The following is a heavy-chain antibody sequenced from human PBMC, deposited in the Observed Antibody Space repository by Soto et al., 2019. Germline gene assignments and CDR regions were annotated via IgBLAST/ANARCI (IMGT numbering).Heavy chain of an antibody. CDR2: ISGSADST. CDR3: AKIRPHMVYDYYYSYGMDV. D-gene: IGHD3-10*01. J-gene: IGHJ6*02. Sequence: PGGSLRLSCAASGFTFSSYAMSWVRQAPGKGLEWVSTISGSADSTYYADSVKGRFTISRDNSKNTLYLQMNSLRAEDTAVYYCAKIRPHMVYDYYYSYGMDVWGQGTTVTVAS. V-gene: IGHV3-23*01. CDR1: GFTFSSYA.